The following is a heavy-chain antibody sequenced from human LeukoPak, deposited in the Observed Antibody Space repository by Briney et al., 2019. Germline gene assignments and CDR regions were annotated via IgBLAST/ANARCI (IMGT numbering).Heavy chain of an antibody. J-gene: IGHJ4*02. CDR2: IYYTGST. Sequence: SETLSLTCTVSGSSISSYYWTWIRQPQGKGLEWIGYIYYTGSTNYNPSLKSRVTISVDTSKNQFSLKLSSVTAADTAVYYCARDSAAGRIDYWGQGTLVTVSS. CDR1: GSSISSYY. V-gene: IGHV4-59*12. D-gene: IGHD6-13*01. CDR3: ARDSAAGRIDY.